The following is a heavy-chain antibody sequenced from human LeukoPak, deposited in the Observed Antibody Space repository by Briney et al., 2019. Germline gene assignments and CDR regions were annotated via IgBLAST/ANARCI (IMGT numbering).Heavy chain of an antibody. D-gene: IGHD2-2*01. Sequence: GGSLRLSCAASGFTVITNDMTWVRQAPGKGLEWVSVLYSDGNTKYADSVQGRFTISRDNAKKSLYLQMNSLRAEDTALYYCASPLFCSSTSCPWAHWGQGTLVTVSS. CDR2: LYSDGNT. CDR3: ASPLFCSSTSCPWAH. CDR1: GFTVITND. V-gene: IGHV3-53*01. J-gene: IGHJ4*02.